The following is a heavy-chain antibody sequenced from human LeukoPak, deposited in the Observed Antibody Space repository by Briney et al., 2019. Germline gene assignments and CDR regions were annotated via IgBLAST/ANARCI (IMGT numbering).Heavy chain of an antibody. J-gene: IGHJ4*02. D-gene: IGHD4-17*01. Sequence: PSETLSLTCTASGGSISSYYWSWIRQPPGKGLEWIGYIYYSGSTYYNPSLKSRVTISVDTSKNQFSLKLSSVTAADTAVYYCARADYYGDLLFDYWGQGTLVTVSS. CDR2: IYYSGST. CDR3: ARADYYGDLLFDY. V-gene: IGHV4-59*12. CDR1: GGSISSYY.